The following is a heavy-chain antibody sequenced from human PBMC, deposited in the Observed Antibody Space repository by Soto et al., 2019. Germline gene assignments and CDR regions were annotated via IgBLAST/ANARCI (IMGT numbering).Heavy chain of an antibody. Sequence: PGESLKISCKGSGYSFTSYWIGWVRQMPGKGLEWMGIIYPGDSDTRYSPSFQGQVTISADKSISTAYLQWSSLKASDTAMYYCARHAAHVLLPDYYDSSGYSDDAFDIWGQGTMVTVSS. J-gene: IGHJ3*02. V-gene: IGHV5-51*01. CDR1: GYSFTSYW. CDR3: ARHAAHVLLPDYYDSSGYSDDAFDI. CDR2: IYPGDSDT. D-gene: IGHD3-22*01.